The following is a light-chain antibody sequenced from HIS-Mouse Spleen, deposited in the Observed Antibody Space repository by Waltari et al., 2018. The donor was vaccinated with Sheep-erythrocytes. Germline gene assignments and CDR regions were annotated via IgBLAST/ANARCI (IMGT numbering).Light chain of an antibody. CDR3: QAWDSSTAV. J-gene: IGLJ2*01. V-gene: IGLV3-1*01. CDR2: QDS. Sequence: YELTQPPSVSVSPGQTASITCSGDKLGDKYACWYQQKPGQSPVLVIYQDSKRPSGIPERFSGSNSGNTATLPISGTQAMDEADYYCQAWDSSTAVFGGGTKLTVL. CDR1: KLGDKY.